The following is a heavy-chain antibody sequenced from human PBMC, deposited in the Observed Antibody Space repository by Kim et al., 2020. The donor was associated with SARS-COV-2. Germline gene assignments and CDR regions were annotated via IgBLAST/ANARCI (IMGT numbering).Heavy chain of an antibody. D-gene: IGHD6-19*01. J-gene: IGHJ4*02. CDR3: ARDPDSSGWFDY. V-gene: IGHV4-4*02. Sequence: NPSPALKGRVTIAVDKSKNRFSRKLSSVTAADTAVYYCARDPDSSGWFDYWGQGTLVTVSS.